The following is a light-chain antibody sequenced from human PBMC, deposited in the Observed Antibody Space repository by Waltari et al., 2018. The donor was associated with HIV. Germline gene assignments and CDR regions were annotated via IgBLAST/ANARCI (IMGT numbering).Light chain of an antibody. CDR2: EDT. CDR3: ASFSSTSTYV. CDR1: SADVGGYTY. J-gene: IGLJ1*01. V-gene: IGLV2-14*01. Sequence: QSALTQPASVSASPGQSITISCTGSSADVGGYTYVSWYQQFPGKAPQLLISEDTDRASGISPPFPGSKSANTASLTISGLRPEDEADYFCASFSSTSTYVFGTGTKVTVL.